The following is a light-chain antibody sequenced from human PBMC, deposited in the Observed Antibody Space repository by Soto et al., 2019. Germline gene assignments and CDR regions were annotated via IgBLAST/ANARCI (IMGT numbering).Light chain of an antibody. J-gene: IGKJ2*01. V-gene: IGKV1-5*01. CDR1: QSVNNW. CDR2: DVS. Sequence: DIQMTQSPSTLSASVGDRVTITCRASQSVNNWLAWYRQKPGQAPRLLIYDVSTLESGVPSRFSGSGSGTEFTLTISRLEPEDFAVYYCQQYGKSAMFTFGQGTKLEIK. CDR3: QQYGKSAMFT.